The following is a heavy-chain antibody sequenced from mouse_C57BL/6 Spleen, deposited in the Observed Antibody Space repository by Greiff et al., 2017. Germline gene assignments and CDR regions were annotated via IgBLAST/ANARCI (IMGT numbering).Heavy chain of an antibody. CDR2: IYPGDGDT. CDR1: GYAFSSSW. D-gene: IGHD4-1*01. Sequence: QVQLQQSGPELVKPGASVKISCKASGYAFSSSWMHWVKQRPGKGLEWIGRIYPGDGDTNYNGKFKGKATLTADKSSSTAYMQLSSLTSEDSAVYFCAGFGSWDAMDYWGQGTSVTVSS. J-gene: IGHJ4*01. CDR3: AGFGSWDAMDY. V-gene: IGHV1-82*01.